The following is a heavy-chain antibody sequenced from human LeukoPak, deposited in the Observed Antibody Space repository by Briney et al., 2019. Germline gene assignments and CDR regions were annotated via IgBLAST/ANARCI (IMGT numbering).Heavy chain of an antibody. D-gene: IGHD1-26*01. Sequence: PSETLSLTCTVSGGSISSYYWSWIRQPAGKGLEWIGRIYSSGRTNYNPSLKSRVTMSVDTSTNQFSLRLSSVTAADTAVYYCARMYSGTYGGIDYWGQGTLVTVSS. CDR2: IYSSGRT. V-gene: IGHV4-4*07. CDR1: GGSISSYY. J-gene: IGHJ4*02. CDR3: ARMYSGTYGGIDY.